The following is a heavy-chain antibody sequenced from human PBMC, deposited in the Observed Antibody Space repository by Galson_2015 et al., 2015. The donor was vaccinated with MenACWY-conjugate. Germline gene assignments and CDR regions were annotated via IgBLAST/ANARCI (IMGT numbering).Heavy chain of an antibody. CDR3: AHRSVAGTWGY. V-gene: IGHV2-5*02. D-gene: IGHD6-19*01. CDR2: SYWDDDK. CDR1: GFSLSTSGVG. Sequence: PALVKPTQTLTLTCTFSGFSLSTSGVGVSWIRQPPGKALEWLALSYWDDDKRYSPSLKSRLTITKDTSKNQVVLTMTNMDPVDTATYYCAHRSVAGTWGYWGQGTLVTVSS. J-gene: IGHJ4*02.